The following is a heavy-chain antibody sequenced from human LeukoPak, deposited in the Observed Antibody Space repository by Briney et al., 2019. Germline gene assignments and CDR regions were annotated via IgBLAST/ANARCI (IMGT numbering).Heavy chain of an antibody. V-gene: IGHV4-61*01. D-gene: IGHD2-21*01. CDR3: ARAKGGLLLGDAFDI. J-gene: IGHJ3*02. CDR1: GGSISSGSYY. CDR2: IYYSGST. Sequence: SETLSLTCTVSGGSISSGSYYWSWIRQPPGKGLEWIGYIYYSGSTNYNPSLKSRVTISVDTSKNQFSLKLSSVTAADTAVYYCARAKGGLLLGDAFDIWGQGTMVTVSS.